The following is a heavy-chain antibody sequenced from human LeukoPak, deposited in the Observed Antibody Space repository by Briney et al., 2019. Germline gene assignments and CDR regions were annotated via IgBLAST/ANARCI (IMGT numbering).Heavy chain of an antibody. CDR1: GGSFSGYY. D-gene: IGHD2-2*02. V-gene: IGHV4-34*01. CDR3: ARVAPYCSSTSCYTHYYYYYMDV. CDR2: INHSGST. J-gene: IGHJ6*03. Sequence: SETLSLTCSVYGGSFSGYYWSWIRHPPGKGLECIGEINHSGSTNYNPSLKSRVTISVDTSKNQFSLKLSSVTAADTAVYYCARVAPYCSSTSCYTHYYYYYMDVWGKGTTVTVSS.